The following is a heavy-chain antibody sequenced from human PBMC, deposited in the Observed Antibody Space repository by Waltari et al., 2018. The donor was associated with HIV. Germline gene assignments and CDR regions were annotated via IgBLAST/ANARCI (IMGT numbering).Heavy chain of an antibody. Sequence: EVDLMESGGGLVQPGGSRRVSCVGSDLPLHPSPMTWVRQVSGRGLECISSISGTDNSTHDGDSVKCRFTISRDNSKSAVFLQMDSLRRDATAIYYCAREALVATGPLDWWGQGVLVTVAS. CDR2: ISGTDNST. V-gene: IGHV3-23*01. CDR1: DLPLHPSP. D-gene: IGHD2-21*01. CDR3: AREALVATGPLDW. J-gene: IGHJ4*02.